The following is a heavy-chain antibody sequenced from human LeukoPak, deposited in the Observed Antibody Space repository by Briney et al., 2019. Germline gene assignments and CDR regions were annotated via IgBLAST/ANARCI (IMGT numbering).Heavy chain of an antibody. CDR2: IYYRGST. J-gene: IGHJ6*03. CDR3: ARGGHESPYYMDV. Sequence: PSETLSLTCTVSGGSISSYYWSWIRQSPGKGLEWIGYIYYRGSTDYNPSLKSRVTMSVDTFKKQFSLKLSSVIAADSAVYHCARGGHESPYYMDVWGKGTTVTVSS. CDR1: GGSISSYY. V-gene: IGHV4-59*01.